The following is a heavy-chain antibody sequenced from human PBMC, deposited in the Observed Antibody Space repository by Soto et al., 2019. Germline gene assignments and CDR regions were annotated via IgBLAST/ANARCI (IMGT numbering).Heavy chain of an antibody. Sequence: SVKVSCKASGGTFSSYAISWVRQAPGQGLEWMGGIIPIFGTANYAQKFQGRVTITADESTSTAYMELSSLRSEDTAVYYCARDGAAAHAWFDPWGQGTLVTVS. J-gene: IGHJ5*02. CDR1: GGTFSSYA. CDR3: ARDGAAAHAWFDP. V-gene: IGHV1-69*13. D-gene: IGHD6-13*01. CDR2: IIPIFGTA.